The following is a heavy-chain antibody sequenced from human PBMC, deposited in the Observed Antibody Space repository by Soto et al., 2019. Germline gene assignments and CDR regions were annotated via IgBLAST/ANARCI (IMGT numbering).Heavy chain of an antibody. J-gene: IGHJ5*02. D-gene: IGHD3-10*01. V-gene: IGHV1-18*01. CDR3: ARSHYYGSGSYYTPYNWFDP. CDR2: ISAYNGNT. Sequence: ASVKVSCKAPGYTFTSYGISWVRQAPGQGLEWMGWISAYNGNTNYAQKLQGRVTMTTDTSTSTAYMELRSLRSDDTAVYYCARSHYYGSGSYYTPYNWFDPWGQGTLVTVSS. CDR1: GYTFTSYG.